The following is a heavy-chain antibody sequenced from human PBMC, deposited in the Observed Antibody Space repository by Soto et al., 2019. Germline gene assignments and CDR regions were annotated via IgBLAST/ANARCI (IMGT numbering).Heavy chain of an antibody. Sequence: QVQLVESGGGVVQPGRSLRLSCAASGFTFSSYGMHWVRQAPGKGLEWVAVIWYDGSNKYYADSVKGRFTISRDNSKNTLYLKMHSLSAEDTAVYYCASTGGGQLGDFYYYGMDVWGQGTTVTVSS. CDR3: ASTGGGQLGDFYYYGMDV. CDR1: GFTFSSYG. CDR2: IWYDGSNK. V-gene: IGHV3-33*01. J-gene: IGHJ6*02. D-gene: IGHD6-6*01.